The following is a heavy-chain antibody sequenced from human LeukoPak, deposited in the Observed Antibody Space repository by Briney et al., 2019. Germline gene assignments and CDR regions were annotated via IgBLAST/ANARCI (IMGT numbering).Heavy chain of an antibody. Sequence: GGSLRLSCAASGFTFSSYAMSWVRQAPGKGLEWVSVISGGGGPTYYADSVKGRFTISRDNSKNTLYLQMNSLRAEDTAVYFCAKDPTYYSDTSGYYFDYWGREPWSPSPQ. J-gene: IGHJ4*02. CDR1: GFTFSSYA. D-gene: IGHD3-22*01. CDR2: ISGGGGPT. V-gene: IGHV3-23*01. CDR3: AKDPTYYSDTSGYYFDY.